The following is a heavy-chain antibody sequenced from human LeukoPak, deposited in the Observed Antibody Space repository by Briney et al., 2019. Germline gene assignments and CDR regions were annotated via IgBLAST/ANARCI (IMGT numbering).Heavy chain of an antibody. D-gene: IGHD3-3*01. CDR1: EGTFSSYA. CDR2: IIPIFGTA. Sequence: SVKVSCKASEGTFSSYAISWVRQAPGQGLEWMGGIIPIFGTANYAQKFQGRVTITADESTSTAYMELSSLRSEDTAVYYCARDPYDFRGYFDLWGRGTLVTVSS. J-gene: IGHJ2*01. V-gene: IGHV1-69*13. CDR3: ARDPYDFRGYFDL.